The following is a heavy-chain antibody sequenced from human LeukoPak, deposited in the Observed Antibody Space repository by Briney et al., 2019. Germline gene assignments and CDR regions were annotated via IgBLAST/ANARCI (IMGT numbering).Heavy chain of an antibody. CDR3: ARDTLMTTVPHNWFDP. CDR1: GFTFSSYA. CDR2: ISGSGGST. V-gene: IGHV3-23*01. Sequence: PGGSLRLSCAASGFTFSSYAMTWVRQAPGKGLEWVSGISGSGGSTYYADSVKGRFTISRDNPKNTLYLQMNSLRAEDTAVYYCARDTLMTTVPHNWFDPWGQGTLVTVSS. J-gene: IGHJ5*02. D-gene: IGHD4-17*01.